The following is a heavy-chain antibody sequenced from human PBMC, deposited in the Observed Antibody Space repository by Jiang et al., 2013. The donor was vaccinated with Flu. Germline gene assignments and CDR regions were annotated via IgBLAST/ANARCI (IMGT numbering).Heavy chain of an antibody. Sequence: LESGGGLVQPGRSLRLSCAASGFTFDDYAMHWVRQAPGKGLEWVSGISWNSGSIGYADSVKGRFTISRDNAKNSLYLQMNSLRAEDTALYYCAKGARELLDNWFDPWGQGTLVTVSS. V-gene: IGHV3-9*01. CDR2: ISWNSGSI. D-gene: IGHD1-26*01. J-gene: IGHJ5*02. CDR1: GFTFDDYA. CDR3: AKGARELLDNWFDP.